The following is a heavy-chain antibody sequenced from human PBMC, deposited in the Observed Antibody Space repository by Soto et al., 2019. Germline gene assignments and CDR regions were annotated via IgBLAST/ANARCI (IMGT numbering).Heavy chain of an antibody. CDR3: ASPPGSFRSGYYPYWYFDL. Sequence: PGGSLRLSCAASGFTFSSYSMNWVRQAPGKGLEWVSSISSSSSYIYYADSVKGRFTISRDNAKNSLYLQMNSLRAEDTAVYYCASPPGSFRSGYYPYWYFDLWGRGTLVTVSS. CDR2: ISSSSSYI. V-gene: IGHV3-21*01. CDR1: GFTFSSYS. D-gene: IGHD3-3*01. J-gene: IGHJ2*01.